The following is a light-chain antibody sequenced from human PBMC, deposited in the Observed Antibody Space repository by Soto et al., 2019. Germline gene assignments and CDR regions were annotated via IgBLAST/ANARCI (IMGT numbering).Light chain of an antibody. V-gene: IGLV2-14*01. CDR1: SSDVGSYNY. CDR2: ASS. J-gene: IGLJ1*01. Sequence: QSVLTQPASASGSPGQSITISCTGTSSDVGSYNYVSWYQQHPGKAPRLMIYASSNRPSGVSHRFSGSRSGNTASLTISGLQAEDEADYFCSSYTSGSTLYVFGSGTKVTVL. CDR3: SSYTSGSTLYV.